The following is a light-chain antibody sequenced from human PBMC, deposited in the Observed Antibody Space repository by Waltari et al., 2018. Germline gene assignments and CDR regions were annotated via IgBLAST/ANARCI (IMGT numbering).Light chain of an antibody. Sequence: IVMTQSPATLSVSPGDRATLSCRASQSVSSNLAWYQQKPGQAPSLLIYGASTRATGIPARFSGSGSGTEFTLTISSLQSEDFAVYYCQQYNNWLITFGQGTRLEIK. V-gene: IGKV3-15*01. CDR3: QQYNNWLIT. J-gene: IGKJ5*01. CDR2: GAS. CDR1: QSVSSN.